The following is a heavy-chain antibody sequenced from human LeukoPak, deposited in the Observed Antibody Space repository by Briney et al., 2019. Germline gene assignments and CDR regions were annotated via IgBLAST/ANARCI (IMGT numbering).Heavy chain of an antibody. CDR3: ARGIRSYYYDSSGYYNWFDP. V-gene: IGHV4-4*07. J-gene: IGHJ5*02. D-gene: IGHD3-22*01. CDR2: IYTSGST. Sequence: SETLSLTCTVSGGSISSCYWSWIRQPAGKGLEWIGRIYTSGSTNYNPSLKSRVTMSIDTSKNQFSLKLSSVTAADTAVYYCARGIRSYYYDSSGYYNWFDPWGQGTLVTVSS. CDR1: GGSISSCY.